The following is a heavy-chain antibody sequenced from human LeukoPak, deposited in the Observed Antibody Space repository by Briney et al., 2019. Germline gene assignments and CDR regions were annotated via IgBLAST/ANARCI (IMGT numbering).Heavy chain of an antibody. J-gene: IGHJ3*01. CDR3: AGELMTTVIVKPTVHGVIDL. CDR2: ISYDGSNK. Sequence: GGSLRLSCAASGFTFSSYAMHWVRQAPGKGLEWVAVISYDGSNKYYADSVKGRFTISRDNSKNTLYLQMNSLRAEDTAVYYCAGELMTTVIVKPTVHGVIDLWGQGTMVTVSS. D-gene: IGHD4-17*01. V-gene: IGHV3-30-3*01. CDR1: GFTFSSYA.